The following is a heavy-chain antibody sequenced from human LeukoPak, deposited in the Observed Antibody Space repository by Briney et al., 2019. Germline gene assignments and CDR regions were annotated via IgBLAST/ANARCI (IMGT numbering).Heavy chain of an antibody. J-gene: IGHJ4*02. CDR3: ARGGDNDFWSAYEEYYFDY. Sequence: ASVKVSCKASGYTFTSYDINWVRQATGQGLEWMGWMNPNSGNTGYAQKFQGRVTMTRNTSISTAHMELSSLRSEDTAVYYCARGGDNDFWSAYEEYYFDYWGQGTLVTVSS. CDR1: GYTFTSYD. D-gene: IGHD3-3*01. V-gene: IGHV1-8*01. CDR2: MNPNSGNT.